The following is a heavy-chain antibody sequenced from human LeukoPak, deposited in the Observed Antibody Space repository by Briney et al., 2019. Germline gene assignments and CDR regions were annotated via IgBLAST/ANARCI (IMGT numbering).Heavy chain of an antibody. V-gene: IGHV3-7*01. CDR1: GFTFTKYW. CDR2: IKQDGSDK. Sequence: PGDSLRLSCAGSGFTFTKYWMTWVRQAPGKGLEWVGNIKQDGSDKNYMDSVKGRFTISRDNTKNSVYLQMSSLRAEDTAVYYCAREVWGPEYSGQGTLVTVSS. D-gene: IGHD1-14*01. J-gene: IGHJ4*02. CDR3: AREVWGPEY.